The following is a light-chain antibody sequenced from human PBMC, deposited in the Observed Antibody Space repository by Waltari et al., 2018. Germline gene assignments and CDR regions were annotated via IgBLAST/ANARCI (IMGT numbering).Light chain of an antibody. V-gene: IGKV3-11*02. J-gene: IGKJ4*01. CDR1: PSVVRF. Sequence: EVVLTQSPATLSLSPGERATLSCRASPSVVRFLAWYQHNPCRAPRPLIYDASTRAGGVPARFSGSGSGRDFTLTINTLEPDDFAVYYCQQRTNWLTFGGGTKVEIK. CDR2: DAS. CDR3: QQRTNWLT.